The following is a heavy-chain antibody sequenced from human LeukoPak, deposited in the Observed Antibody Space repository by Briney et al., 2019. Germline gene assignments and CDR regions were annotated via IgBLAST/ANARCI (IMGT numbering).Heavy chain of an antibody. Sequence: PSETLSLTCTVSGGSISSGGYYWSWIRQHPGKGLEWIGYIYYSGSTYYNPSLKSRVTISVDTSKNQFSLKLSSVTAADTAVYYCARHEYSSSVSHFDYWGQGTLVTVSS. J-gene: IGHJ4*02. V-gene: IGHV4-31*03. CDR3: ARHEYSSSVSHFDY. CDR2: IYYSGST. D-gene: IGHD6-6*01. CDR1: GGSISSGGYY.